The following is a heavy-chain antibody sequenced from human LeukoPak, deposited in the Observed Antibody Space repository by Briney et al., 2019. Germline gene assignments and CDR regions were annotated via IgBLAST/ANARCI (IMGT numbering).Heavy chain of an antibody. CDR3: ATVIGLGYSYYMDV. V-gene: IGHV3-11*04. CDR1: GFFFNEYF. Sequence: GGSLRLSCEASGFFFNEYFMTWIRQAPGKGLQWVSFITDDGTTIYYADSVKGRFTISRDNAKNSLFLQMSNLRAEDTAVYYCATVIGLGYSYYMDVWGKGTTVTVSS. J-gene: IGHJ6*03. D-gene: IGHD5/OR15-5a*01. CDR2: ITDDGTTI.